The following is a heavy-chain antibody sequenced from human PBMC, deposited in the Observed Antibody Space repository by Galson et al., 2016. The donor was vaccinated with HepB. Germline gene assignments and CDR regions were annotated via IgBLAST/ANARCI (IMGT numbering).Heavy chain of an antibody. Sequence: SLRLSCAASGFTFSTYCMHWVRQGPGKGLEWVAIISYDGSNKYYADSVEGRFTISRDNSKNTMYLQMNSLRAEDTAVYYCAKGDTYYDFWSGYYIDYWGQGTLVTVSS. D-gene: IGHD3-3*01. CDR2: ISYDGSNK. J-gene: IGHJ4*02. V-gene: IGHV3-30*18. CDR1: GFTFSTYC. CDR3: AKGDTYYDFWSGYYIDY.